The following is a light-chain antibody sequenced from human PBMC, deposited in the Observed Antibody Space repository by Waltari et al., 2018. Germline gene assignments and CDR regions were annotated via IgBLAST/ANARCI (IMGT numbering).Light chain of an antibody. CDR3: GTWDTSLSALI. Sequence: QSVLTQPPSVSADPGPKVTISCSGSRSKLGNDYVSWYQQLPGTAPKLFIYGNNKRPSGIPDRFSGSKSGTSATLGITGLQTGDEADYYCGTWDTSLSALIFGGGTKLTVL. J-gene: IGLJ2*01. CDR2: GNN. V-gene: IGLV1-51*02. CDR1: RSKLGNDY.